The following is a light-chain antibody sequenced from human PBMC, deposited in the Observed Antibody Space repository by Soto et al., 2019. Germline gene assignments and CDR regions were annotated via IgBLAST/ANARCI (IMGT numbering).Light chain of an antibody. J-gene: IGKJ1*01. Sequence: DIQMTQSPSTLSESVGDRVTITCRASQSISSWLAWYQQKPGKDPKLLIYKASSLESGVPSRFSGSGSGTEFTLTISSLQPDDFATYYCQQYNSYSTFGQGTKVEIK. CDR3: QQYNSYST. CDR1: QSISSW. V-gene: IGKV1-5*03. CDR2: KAS.